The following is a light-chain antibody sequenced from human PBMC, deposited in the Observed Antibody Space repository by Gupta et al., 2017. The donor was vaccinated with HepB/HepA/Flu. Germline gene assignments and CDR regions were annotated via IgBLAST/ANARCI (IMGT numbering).Light chain of an antibody. J-gene: IGLJ1*01. V-gene: IGLV3-25*03. CDR3: QSADATGSSYV. CDR2: KDS. Sequence: SYELTQPPSVSVSPGQTARINCSGDALAKQYAYWYQQKAGQAPVLVIYKDSERPSGIPERFSGSSSGTTLTLIISGVQAEDEADYYCQSADATGSSYVFGPGTKVTVL. CDR1: ALAKQY.